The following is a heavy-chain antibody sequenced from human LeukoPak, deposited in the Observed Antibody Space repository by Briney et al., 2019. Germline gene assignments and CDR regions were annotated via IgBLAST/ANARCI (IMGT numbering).Heavy chain of an antibody. Sequence: PSETLSLTCAVYGGSFSGYYWSWIRQPPGKGLEWIGEINHSGSTNYNPSLKSRVTISADTSKNQFSLKLSSVTAADTAVYYCARDHAPGNWFDPWGQGTLVTVSS. J-gene: IGHJ5*02. CDR1: GGSFSGYY. D-gene: IGHD3-10*01. CDR2: INHSGST. V-gene: IGHV4-34*01. CDR3: ARDHAPGNWFDP.